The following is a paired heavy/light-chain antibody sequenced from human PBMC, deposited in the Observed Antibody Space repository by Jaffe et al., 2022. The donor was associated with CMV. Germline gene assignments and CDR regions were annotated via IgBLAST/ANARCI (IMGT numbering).Light chain of an antibody. V-gene: IGKV2D-30*01. CDR3: MQGTHWPPT. CDR2: KVS. CDR1: QSLVYSDGNTY. Sequence: DVVMTQSPLSLPVTLGQPASISCRSSQSLVYSDGNTYLNWFQQRPGQSPRRLIYKVSNWDSGVPDRFSGSGSGTDFTLKISRVEAEDVGVYYCMQGTHWPPTFGQGTKLEIK. J-gene: IGKJ2*01.
Heavy chain of an antibody. J-gene: IGHJ6*02. CDR2: ISGSGGST. D-gene: IGHD3-3*01. CDR3: AKSGDRPPSKNDFWSGYYSGHYYYYYYGMDV. V-gene: IGHV3-23*01. Sequence: EVQLLESGGGLVQPGGSLRLSCAASGFTFSSYAMSWVRQAPGKGLEWVSAISGSGGSTYYADSVKGRFTISRDNSKNTLYLQMNSLRAEDTAVYYCAKSGDRPPSKNDFWSGYYSGHYYYYYYGMDVWGQGTTVTVSS. CDR1: GFTFSSYA.